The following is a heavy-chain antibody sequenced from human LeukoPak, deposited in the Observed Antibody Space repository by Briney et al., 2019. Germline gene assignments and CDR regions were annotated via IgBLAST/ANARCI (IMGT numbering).Heavy chain of an antibody. V-gene: IGHV5-10-1*01. D-gene: IGHD2-2*01. CDR3: ARSTAPIVVVPAAPLDY. CDR2: IDPSDSYT. J-gene: IGHJ4*02. CDR1: GYSFTSYW. Sequence: GGSLRISCKGSGYSFTSYWISWVRQMPGKGLEWMGRIDPSDSYTNYSPSFQGHVTISADKSISTAYLQWSSLKASDTAMYYCARSTAPIVVVPAAPLDYWGQGALVTVSS.